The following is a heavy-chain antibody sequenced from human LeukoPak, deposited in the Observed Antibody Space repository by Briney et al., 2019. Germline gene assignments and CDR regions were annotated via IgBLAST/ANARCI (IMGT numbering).Heavy chain of an antibody. CDR1: GGSISSGGYY. D-gene: IGHD3-10*01. J-gene: IGHJ5*02. Sequence: PSKTLSLTCTVSGGSISSGGYYWSWIRQHPGKGLEWIGYIYYSGSTYYNPSLKSRVTISVDTSKNQFSLKLSSVTAADMAVYYCARDIGSSGIRWFDPWGQGTLVTVSS. V-gene: IGHV4-31*03. CDR2: IYYSGST. CDR3: ARDIGSSGIRWFDP.